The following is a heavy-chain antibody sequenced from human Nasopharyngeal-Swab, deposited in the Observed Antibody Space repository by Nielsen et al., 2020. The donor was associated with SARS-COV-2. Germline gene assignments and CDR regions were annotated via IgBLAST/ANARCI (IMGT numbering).Heavy chain of an antibody. J-gene: IGHJ4*02. CDR3: ARVRKDCSSTSCYTSDY. D-gene: IGHD2-2*02. Sequence: VRQMPGKGLEWVSAISGSGGSTYYADSVKGRFTISRDNSKNTLYLQMNSLRAEDTAVYYCARVRKDCSSTSCYTSDYWGQGTLVTVSS. V-gene: IGHV3-23*01. CDR2: ISGSGGST.